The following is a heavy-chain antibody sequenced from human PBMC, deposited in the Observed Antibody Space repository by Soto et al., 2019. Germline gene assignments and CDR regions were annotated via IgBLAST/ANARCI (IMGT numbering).Heavy chain of an antibody. V-gene: IGHV5-10-1*01. CDR3: ARRTIAAAGHFDY. Sequence: TISCKCSGYICTSYWISWVRQMPGKGLEWMGRIDPSDSYTNYSPSFQGHVTISADKSISTAYLQWSSLKASDTAMYYCARRTIAAAGHFDYWGQGTLVTVSS. D-gene: IGHD6-13*01. CDR1: GYICTSYW. CDR2: IDPSDSYT. J-gene: IGHJ4*02.